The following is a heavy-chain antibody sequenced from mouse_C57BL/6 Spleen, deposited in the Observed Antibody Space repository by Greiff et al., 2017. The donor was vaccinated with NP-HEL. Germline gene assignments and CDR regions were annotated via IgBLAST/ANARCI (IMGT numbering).Heavy chain of an antibody. J-gene: IGHJ4*01. CDR3: ARAVTGYAMDY. CDR2: IYPGSGST. Sequence: QVQLKQPGAELVKPGASVKMSCKASGYTFTSYWITWVKQRPGQGLEWIGDIYPGSGSTNYNEKFKSKATLTVDTSSSTAYMQLSSLTSEDSAVYYCARAVTGYAMDYWGQGTSVTVSS. V-gene: IGHV1-55*01. D-gene: IGHD4-1*01. CDR1: GYTFTSYW.